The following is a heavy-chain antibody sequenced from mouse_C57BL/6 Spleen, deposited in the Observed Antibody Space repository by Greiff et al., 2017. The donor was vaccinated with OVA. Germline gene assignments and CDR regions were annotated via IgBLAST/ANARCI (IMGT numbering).Heavy chain of an antibody. D-gene: IGHD1-1*01. J-gene: IGHJ1*03. V-gene: IGHV1-52*01. CDR2: IDPSDSET. CDR1: GYTFTSYW. CDR3: ASITTVVARDWYFDV. Sequence: QVQLQQSGAELVRPGSSVKLSCKASGYTFTSYWMHWVKQRPIQGLEWIGNIDPSDSETHYNQKFKDKATLTVDKSSSTAYMQLSSLTSEDSAVYYCASITTVVARDWYFDVWGTGTTVTVSS.